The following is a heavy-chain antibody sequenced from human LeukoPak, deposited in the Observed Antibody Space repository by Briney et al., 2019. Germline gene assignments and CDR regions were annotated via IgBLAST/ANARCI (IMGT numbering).Heavy chain of an antibody. CDR3: AKESIVGGNSGSYFDY. Sequence: GGSLRLSCAASAFTFSSYGMHWVRQAPGKGLEWVAFISYLGNTEYYADSVKGRFTISRDNSKNTLYLQMNSLGPEDTAVYYCAKESIVGGNSGSYFDYWGQGTLVAVSS. CDR1: AFTFSSYG. CDR2: ISYLGNTE. J-gene: IGHJ4*02. V-gene: IGHV3-30*18. D-gene: IGHD4-23*01.